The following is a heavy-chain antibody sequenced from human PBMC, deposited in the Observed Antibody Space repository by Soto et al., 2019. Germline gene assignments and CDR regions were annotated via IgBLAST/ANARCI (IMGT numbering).Heavy chain of an antibody. V-gene: IGHV4-39*01. J-gene: IGHJ4*02. D-gene: IGHD2-21*02. CDR3: ARLRRSRPGGWPALGTAPN. CDR2: IYYSGST. Sequence: SETLSLTCTVSGGSISSSSYYLGWIRQPPGKGLEWIGSIYYSGSTYYNPSLKSRVTISVDTSKNQFSLKLSSVTAADTAVYYCARLRRSRPGGWPALGTAPNWGQGTLVTVSS. CDR1: GGSISSSSYY.